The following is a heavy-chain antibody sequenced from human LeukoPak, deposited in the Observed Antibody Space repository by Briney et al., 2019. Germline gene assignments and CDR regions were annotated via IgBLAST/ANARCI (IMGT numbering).Heavy chain of an antibody. V-gene: IGHV3-48*01. Sequence: GGSLRLSCAASGFTFSSYSMNWVRRAPGKGLEWVSYISSSSSTIYYADSVKGRFTISRDNAKNSLYLQMNSLRAEDTAVYYCANLYSGYGLSWGQGTLVTVSS. D-gene: IGHD5-12*01. J-gene: IGHJ5*02. CDR3: ANLYSGYGLS. CDR2: ISSSSSTI. CDR1: GFTFSSYS.